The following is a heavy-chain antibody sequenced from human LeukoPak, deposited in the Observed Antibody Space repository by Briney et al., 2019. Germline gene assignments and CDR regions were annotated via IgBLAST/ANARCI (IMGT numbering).Heavy chain of an antibody. CDR2: IWYDGSNK. J-gene: IGHJ6*02. D-gene: IGHD3-3*01. CDR1: GFTFSSYD. V-gene: IGHV3-33*01. CDR3: ARDVHDFWSGPRDYYYGMDV. Sequence: PGGSLRLSCAASGFTFSSYDMHWVRQAPGKGLEWVVVIWYDGSNKYYVDSVKGRFTLSRDNSKNTLYLQMNSLRAEDTAVYYCARDVHDFWSGPRDYYYGMDVWGQGTTVTVSS.